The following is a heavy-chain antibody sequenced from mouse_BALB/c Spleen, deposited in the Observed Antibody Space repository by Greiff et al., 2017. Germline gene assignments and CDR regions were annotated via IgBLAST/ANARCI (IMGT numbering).Heavy chain of an antibody. J-gene: IGHJ2*01. Sequence: EVQLQESGGGLVQPGGSLKLSCAASGFTFSSYGMSWVRQTPDKRLELVATINSNGGSTYYPDSVKGRFTISRDNAKNTLYLQMSSLKSEDTAMYYCARDRPYDYWGQGTTLTVSS. CDR3: ARDRPYDY. CDR2: INSNGGST. CDR1: GFTFSSYG. V-gene: IGHV5-6-3*01.